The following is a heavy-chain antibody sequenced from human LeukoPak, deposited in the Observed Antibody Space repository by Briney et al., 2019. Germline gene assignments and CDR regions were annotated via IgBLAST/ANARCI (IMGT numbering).Heavy chain of an antibody. Sequence: ASVKVSCKASGYIFSSYGISWVRQAPGQGLEWMGWMNPNSGNTGYAQKFQGRVTITRNTSISTAYMELSSLRSEDTAVYYCARGAPRYYYGSGLYYYYMDVWGKGTTVTVSS. J-gene: IGHJ6*03. CDR1: GYIFSSYG. D-gene: IGHD3-10*01. CDR2: MNPNSGNT. V-gene: IGHV1-8*03. CDR3: ARGAPRYYYGSGLYYYYMDV.